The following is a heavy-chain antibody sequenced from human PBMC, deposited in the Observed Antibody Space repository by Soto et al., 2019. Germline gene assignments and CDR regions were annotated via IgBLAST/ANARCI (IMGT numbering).Heavy chain of an antibody. D-gene: IGHD3-16*01. CDR1: GYTFINYD. J-gene: IGHJ4*02. CDR2: MNPKSGNT. V-gene: IGHV1-8*01. Sequence: QVQRVQSGAEVQKPGASVKVSCKASGYTFINYDINWVRQATGQGLEWMGWMNPKSGNTDSAQKFQGRVTMTRDTSISTAYMELSSLKSDDTAVYYCARTWGDLDYWGQGTLVTVSS. CDR3: ARTWGDLDY.